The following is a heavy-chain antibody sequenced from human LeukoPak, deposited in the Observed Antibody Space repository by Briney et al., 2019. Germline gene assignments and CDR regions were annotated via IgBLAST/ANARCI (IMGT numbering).Heavy chain of an antibody. Sequence: SETLSLTCTVSGDSVSSYYWSWIRQPPGKGLEWIGYIYYSGSTNYNPSLKSRVTISVDTSKNQFSLKLSSVTAADTAVYYCARLPAGSGSLSYFDYWGQGTLATVSS. J-gene: IGHJ4*02. CDR3: ARLPAGSGSLSYFDY. D-gene: IGHD3-10*01. CDR1: GDSVSSYY. V-gene: IGHV4-59*08. CDR2: IYYSGST.